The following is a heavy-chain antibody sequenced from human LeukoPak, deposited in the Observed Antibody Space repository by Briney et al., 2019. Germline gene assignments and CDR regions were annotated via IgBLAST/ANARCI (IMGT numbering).Heavy chain of an antibody. D-gene: IGHD3-10*01. V-gene: IGHV3-9*01. Sequence: PGRSLRLSCAASGFTFDDYAMHWVRQAPGKGLEWVSGVSWNSGSIGYADSVKGRFTISRDNAKNSLYLQMNSLRAEDTALYYCAKGPMVRGVPYYFDYSGQGTLVTVSS. CDR3: AKGPMVRGVPYYFDY. J-gene: IGHJ4*02. CDR2: VSWNSGSI. CDR1: GFTFDDYA.